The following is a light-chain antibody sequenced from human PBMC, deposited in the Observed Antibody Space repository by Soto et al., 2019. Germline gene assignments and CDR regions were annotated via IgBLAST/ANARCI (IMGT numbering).Light chain of an antibody. CDR3: QSADSSGTYQV. CDR1: ALPKQY. Sequence: SSALTQPPSVSVSPGQTARITCSGDALPKQYAYWYQQKPGQAPVLVIYKDSERPSGIPERFSGSSSGTTVTLTISGVQAEDEADYYCQSADSSGTYQVFGTGTKVNVL. J-gene: IGLJ1*01. CDR2: KDS. V-gene: IGLV3-25*02.